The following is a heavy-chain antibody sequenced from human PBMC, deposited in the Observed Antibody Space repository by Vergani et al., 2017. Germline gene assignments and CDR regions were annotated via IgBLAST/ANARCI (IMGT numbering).Heavy chain of an antibody. CDR3: ARAGDSSGYYSYFDY. V-gene: IGHV4-59*01. Sequence: QVQLRESGPGLVKPSETLSLTCTVSGGSISSYYWSWIRQPPGKGLEWIGYIYYSGSTNYNPSLKSRVTISVDTSKNQFSLKLSSVTAADTAVYYCARAGDSSGYYSYFDYWGQGTLVTVSS. CDR2: IYYSGST. CDR1: GGSISSYY. D-gene: IGHD3-22*01. J-gene: IGHJ4*02.